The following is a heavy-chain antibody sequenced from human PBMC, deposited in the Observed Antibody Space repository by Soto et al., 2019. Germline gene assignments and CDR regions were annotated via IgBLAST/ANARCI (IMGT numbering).Heavy chain of an antibody. CDR1: GGSISSGGDS. Sequence: PSETQSLTYAVSGGSISSGGDSWSWIRQPPGKGLEWIGYIYHSGSTYYNPSLKSRVTISVDRSKNQFSLKLSSVTAADTAVYYCAAGGGLPRYYWGQGTLVTVSS. J-gene: IGHJ4*02. CDR3: AAGGGLPRYY. D-gene: IGHD5-12*01. V-gene: IGHV4-30-2*01. CDR2: IYHSGST.